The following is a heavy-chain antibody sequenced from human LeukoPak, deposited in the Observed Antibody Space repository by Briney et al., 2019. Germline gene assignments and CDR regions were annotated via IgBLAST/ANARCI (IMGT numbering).Heavy chain of an antibody. V-gene: IGHV3-7*01. D-gene: IGHD5-18*01. J-gene: IGHJ4*02. CDR1: EFTFSSYS. CDR2: IKEDGSEK. CDR3: ARAQLTSMVADY. Sequence: GGSLRLSCAASEFTFSSYSMNWVRQAPGKGLEWVANIKEDGSEKYYVDSIKGRFTISRDNAKNSLYLQMNSLRADDTAVYYCARAQLTSMVADYWGQGTLVTVSS.